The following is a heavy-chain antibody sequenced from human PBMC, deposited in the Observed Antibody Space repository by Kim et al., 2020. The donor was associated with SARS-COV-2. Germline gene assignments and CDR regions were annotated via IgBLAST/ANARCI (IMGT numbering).Heavy chain of an antibody. CDR2: IIPIFGTA. CDR3: ARVPIQCSSTSCYSSGDFQH. J-gene: IGHJ1*01. CDR1: GGTFSSYA. Sequence: SVKVSCKASGGTFSSYAISWVRQAPGQGLEWMGGIIPIFGTANYAQKFQGRVTITADESTSTAYMELSSLRSEDTAVYYCARVPIQCSSTSCYSSGDFQHWGQGTLVTVSS. V-gene: IGHV1-69*13. D-gene: IGHD2-2*01.